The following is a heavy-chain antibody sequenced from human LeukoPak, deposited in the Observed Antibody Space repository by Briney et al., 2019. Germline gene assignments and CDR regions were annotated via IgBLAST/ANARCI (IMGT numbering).Heavy chain of an antibody. D-gene: IGHD3-3*01. Sequence: GGSLRLSCAASGFTFSDYYMSWIRQAPGKGLEWVSYISSSGSTIYYADSVKGRFTIPRDNAKNSLYLQMNSLRAEDTAVYYCARSHYDFFYFDYWGQGTLVTVSS. J-gene: IGHJ4*02. CDR3: ARSHYDFFYFDY. CDR1: GFTFSDYY. V-gene: IGHV3-11*01. CDR2: ISSSGSTI.